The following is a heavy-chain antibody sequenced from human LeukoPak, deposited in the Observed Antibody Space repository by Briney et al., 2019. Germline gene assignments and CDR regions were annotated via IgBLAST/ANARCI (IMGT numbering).Heavy chain of an antibody. CDR3: AKMARNYYDSSGPLDY. CDR2: ISESGAGT. J-gene: IGHJ4*02. Sequence: PGGSLRLSCAASGITLSSYAMNWVRQAPGQGLEWVSSISESGAGTYYADSVKGRSTISRDNSKNTLYLQMNSLRAEDTAVYYCAKMARNYYDSSGPLDYWGQGTLVTVS. D-gene: IGHD3-22*01. CDR1: GITLSSYA. V-gene: IGHV3-23*01.